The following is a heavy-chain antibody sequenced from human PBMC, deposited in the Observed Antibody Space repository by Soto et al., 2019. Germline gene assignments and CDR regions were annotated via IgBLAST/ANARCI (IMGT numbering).Heavy chain of an antibody. J-gene: IGHJ4*02. V-gene: IGHV3-48*01. D-gene: IGHD1-1*01. CDR3: ARAWVQLWSPFDY. CDR1: GFTFSSYS. CDR2: ISSSSSTI. Sequence: GGSLRLSCAASGFTFSSYSMNWVRQAPGKGLEWVSYISSSSSTIYYADSVKGRFTISRDNAKNSLYLQMNSLRAEDTAVYYCARAWVQLWSPFDYWGQGTLVTVSS.